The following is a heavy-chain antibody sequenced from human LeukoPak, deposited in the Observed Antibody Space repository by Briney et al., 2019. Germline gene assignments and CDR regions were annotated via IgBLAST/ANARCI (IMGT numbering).Heavy chain of an antibody. D-gene: IGHD4-17*01. CDR3: AKGDYGDYGFDY. CDR1: GFTFNNYA. Sequence: GGSLRLSCAASGFTFNNYAMSWVRQAPGKGLECVSAISSSGGYTYYADSVKGRFTISRDNSKNTLYLQMNSLRAEDTAVYYCAKGDYGDYGFDYWGQGTLVTVSS. J-gene: IGHJ4*02. CDR2: ISSSGGYT. V-gene: IGHV3-23*01.